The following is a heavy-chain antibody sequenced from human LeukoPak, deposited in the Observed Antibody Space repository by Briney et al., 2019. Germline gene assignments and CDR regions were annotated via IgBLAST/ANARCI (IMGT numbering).Heavy chain of an antibody. J-gene: IGHJ6*04. CDR1: GFTFDDYA. Sequence: GGSLRLSCAASGFTFDDYAMHWVRQAPGKGLEWVSLISWDGGSTYYADFVKGRFTISRDNSRHTLYLQMNSLGAEDTALYYCAKDKEYSGFGPILSGYYYGMDVWGKGTTVTVSS. V-gene: IGHV3-43D*04. CDR2: ISWDGGST. CDR3: AKDKEYSGFGPILSGYYYGMDV. D-gene: IGHD5-12*01.